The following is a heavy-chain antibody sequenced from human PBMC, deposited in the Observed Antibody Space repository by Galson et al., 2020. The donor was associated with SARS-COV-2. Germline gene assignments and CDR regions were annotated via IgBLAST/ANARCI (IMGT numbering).Heavy chain of an antibody. CDR1: GITVSTNY. Sequence: GESLKISCAASGITVSTNYMNWVRQAPGKGLEWVSVIYSGVSTYYADSVKGRFTISRDNSKNTLVLQMNSLRAEETAVYYGARGDYYYYGLDVWGQGTTVTVSS. J-gene: IGHJ6*02. CDR3: ARGDYYYYGLDV. CDR2: IYSGVST. V-gene: IGHV3-53*01.